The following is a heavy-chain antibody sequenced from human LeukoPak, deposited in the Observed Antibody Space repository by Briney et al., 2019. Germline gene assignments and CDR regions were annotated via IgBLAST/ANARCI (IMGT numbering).Heavy chain of an antibody. V-gene: IGHV1-8*01. D-gene: IGHD3-9*01. CDR1: GYTFTSYD. J-gene: IGHJ5*02. CDR2: MNPNSGNT. Sequence: SVKVSCKASGYTFTSYDINWVRQATGQGLEWMGWMNPNSGNTGYAQKFQGRVTMTRNTSISTAYMELSSLRSEDTAVYYCARARRYYDILTGHTAGDWFDPWGQGTLVTVSS. CDR3: ARARRYYDILTGHTAGDWFDP.